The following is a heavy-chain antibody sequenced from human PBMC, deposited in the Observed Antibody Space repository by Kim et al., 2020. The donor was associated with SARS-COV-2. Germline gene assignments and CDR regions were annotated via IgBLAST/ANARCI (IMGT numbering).Heavy chain of an antibody. CDR3: ARGRQYSSSWYYYYYYYMDV. Sequence: GGSLRLSCAASGFTFSSYWMSWVRQAPGKGLEWVANIKQDGSEKYYVDSVKGRFTISRDNAKNSLYLQMNSLRAEDTAVYYCARGRQYSSSWYYYYYYYMDVWGKGTTVTVSS. V-gene: IGHV3-7*01. J-gene: IGHJ6*03. CDR2: IKQDGSEK. D-gene: IGHD6-13*01. CDR1: GFTFSSYW.